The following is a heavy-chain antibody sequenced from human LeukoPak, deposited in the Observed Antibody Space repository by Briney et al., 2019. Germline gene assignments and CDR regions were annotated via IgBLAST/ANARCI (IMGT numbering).Heavy chain of an antibody. Sequence: SETLSLTCAVSGGSISSSNWWSWVRQPPVKGLEWIGEIYHSGSTNYNPSLKSRVTISVDTSKNQFSLKLSSVTAADTAVYYCARTYYDSSGYYIFDYWGQGTLVTVSS. V-gene: IGHV4-4*02. CDR3: ARTYYDSSGYYIFDY. CDR2: IYHSGST. CDR1: GGSISSSNW. D-gene: IGHD3-22*01. J-gene: IGHJ4*02.